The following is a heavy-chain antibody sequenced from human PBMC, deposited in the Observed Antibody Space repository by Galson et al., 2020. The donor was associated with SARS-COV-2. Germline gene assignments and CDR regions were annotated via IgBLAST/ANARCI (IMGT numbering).Heavy chain of an antibody. D-gene: IGHD6-13*01. CDR3: ARGKQVRATGTGWFDP. J-gene: IGHJ5*02. CDR1: GASITSGGYY. V-gene: IGHV4-31*03. CDR2: IYYSGTT. Sequence: SETLSLTCSVSGASITSGGYYWSWIRQHPGKGLEWIGYIYYSGTTYYNPSLNSRVSISVDTSKTQFSLRLSYVTVADTAVYFCARGKQVRATGTGWFDPWGQGTLVTVSS.